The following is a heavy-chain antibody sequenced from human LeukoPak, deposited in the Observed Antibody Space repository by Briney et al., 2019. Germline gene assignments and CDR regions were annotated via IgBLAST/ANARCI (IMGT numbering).Heavy chain of an antibody. Sequence: ASVKVSCTASGYTFTSYGISWVRQAPGQGLEWMGWISAYNGNTNYAQKLQGRVTMTTDTSTSTAYMELRSLRSDDTAVYYCARDSPYGDYEPHYYYYYGMDVWGQGTTVTVSS. D-gene: IGHD4-17*01. CDR1: GYTFTSYG. CDR2: ISAYNGNT. J-gene: IGHJ6*02. V-gene: IGHV1-18*01. CDR3: ARDSPYGDYEPHYYYYYGMDV.